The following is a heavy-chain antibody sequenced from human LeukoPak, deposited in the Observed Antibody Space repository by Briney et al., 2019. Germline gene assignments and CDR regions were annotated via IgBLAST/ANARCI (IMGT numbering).Heavy chain of an antibody. CDR2: IRYDGSNK. J-gene: IGHJ4*02. D-gene: IGHD3-3*01. CDR1: GFSFSSYG. CDR3: VRDFRFLDDY. Sequence: GGSLRLSCAASGFSFSSYGMHWVRQAPGKGLEWVTFIRYDGSNKYYADSVKGRFTISRDNSKNTLYLQMNSLRAEDTAVYYCVRDFRFLDDYWGQGILVSVSS. V-gene: IGHV3-30*02.